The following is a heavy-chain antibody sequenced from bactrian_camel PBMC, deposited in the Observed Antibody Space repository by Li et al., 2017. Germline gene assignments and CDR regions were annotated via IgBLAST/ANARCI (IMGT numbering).Heavy chain of an antibody. CDR2: INTDTGRK. V-gene: IGHV3S54*01. J-gene: IGHJ4*01. D-gene: IGHD2*01. CDR3: AADELFRCGDRWYSDAEYSY. Sequence: HVQLVESGGGSVQTGGSLTLSCAASETTQTMHCMTWFRQAPGKKREGVACINTDTGRKFYDDSVKGRFTISEGNAKNTVLLQMNSLMTEDTAMYSCAADELFRCGDRWYSDAEYSYWGQGTQVTVS. CDR1: ETTQTMHC.